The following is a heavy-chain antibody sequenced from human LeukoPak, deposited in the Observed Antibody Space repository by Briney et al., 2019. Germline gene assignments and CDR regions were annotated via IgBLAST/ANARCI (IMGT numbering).Heavy chain of an antibody. CDR3: AREVVVAATHHNWFDP. V-gene: IGHV4-59*01. Sequence: SETLSLTCTVSGGSISSYYWSWIRQPPGKGLEWIGYIYYSGSTNYNPSLKSRVTISVDTSKNQFSLKLSSVTAADTAVYYCAREVVVAATHHNWFDPWGQGTLVTVPS. CDR2: IYYSGST. J-gene: IGHJ5*02. D-gene: IGHD2-15*01. CDR1: GGSISSYY.